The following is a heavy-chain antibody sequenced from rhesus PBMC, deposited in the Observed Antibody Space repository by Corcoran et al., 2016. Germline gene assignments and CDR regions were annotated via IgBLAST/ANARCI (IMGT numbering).Heavy chain of an antibody. CDR3: ARRPDSSGLDY. J-gene: IGHJ4*01. V-gene: IGHV4S7*01. Sequence: QVQLQESGPGLVTPSETLSLTCAVSGGSISGGYGWSCIRQPPGKGLEWIGHIFGSLGSTCYNPALKRRVTSSRDTGKNQCSLKLSSVTAADKAVYYCARRPDSSGLDYWGQGVLVTVSS. CDR2: IFGSLGST. CDR1: GGSISGGYG. D-gene: IGHD6-31*01.